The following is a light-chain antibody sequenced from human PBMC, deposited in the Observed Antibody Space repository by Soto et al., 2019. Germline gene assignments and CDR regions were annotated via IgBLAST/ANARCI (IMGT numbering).Light chain of an antibody. J-gene: IGKJ4*01. CDR1: QNVDIY. Sequence: EVVLTQSQVTLALSPGERATLSCRASQNVDIYVAWYQQKPGQAPRLLIYDASNRATGIPARFSGSGSGTDFTLTICSLEPEDFAVYYCQQRRDWPPLTFGGGTKVEIK. CDR3: QQRRDWPPLT. V-gene: IGKV3-11*01. CDR2: DAS.